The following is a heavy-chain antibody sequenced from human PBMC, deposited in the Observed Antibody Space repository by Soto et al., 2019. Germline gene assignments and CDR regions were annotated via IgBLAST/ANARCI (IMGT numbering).Heavy chain of an antibody. J-gene: IGHJ4*02. V-gene: IGHV5-51*01. Sequence: GESLKISCQGSGYSFTNYWIGWVRQMPGTGLEWLGIIYPGNSNTRYSPSFEGQVTMSADKSINTAYLQWSSLRASDTAIYFCARPSDIGLASSFEYWGQGTQVTVSS. CDR1: GYSFTNYW. CDR3: ARPSDIGLASSFEY. CDR2: IYPGNSNT.